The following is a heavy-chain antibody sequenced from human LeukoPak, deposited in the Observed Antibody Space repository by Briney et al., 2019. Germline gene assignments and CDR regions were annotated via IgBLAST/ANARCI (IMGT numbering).Heavy chain of an antibody. Sequence: SETLSLTCTVSGGSISSSSYYWGWIRQPPGKGLEWIGEINHSGSTNYNPSLKSRVTISVDTSKNQFSLKLSSVTAADTAVYYCAREGRGTHFDYWGQGTLVTVSS. J-gene: IGHJ4*02. CDR3: AREGRGTHFDY. D-gene: IGHD1-14*01. CDR1: GGSISSSSYY. V-gene: IGHV4-39*07. CDR2: INHSGST.